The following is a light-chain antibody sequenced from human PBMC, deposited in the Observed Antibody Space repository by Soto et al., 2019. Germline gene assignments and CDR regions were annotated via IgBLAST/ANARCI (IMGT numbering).Light chain of an antibody. CDR3: SSYTSSSTWV. Sequence: QSALTQPASVSGSPGQSITISCTGTSSDVGGYNYVSWYQQHPGKAPKLMIYEVSNRPSGVSNRFSGSKSGNTASLPISGLQAEDEADYCCSSYTSSSTWVFGGGTKLTVL. CDR1: SSDVGGYNY. CDR2: EVS. J-gene: IGLJ3*02. V-gene: IGLV2-14*01.